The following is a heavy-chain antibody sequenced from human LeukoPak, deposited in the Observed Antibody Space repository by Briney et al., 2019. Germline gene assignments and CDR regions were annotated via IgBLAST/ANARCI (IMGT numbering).Heavy chain of an antibody. CDR2: ISSSGSSI. D-gene: IGHD2-2*01. CDR1: GCTFSDYY. J-gene: IGHJ3*02. V-gene: IGHV3-11*04. CDR3: ARVCSNTSCWGAFDI. Sequence: GGSLSLSCAASGCTFSDYYMNWIRQAPGKGLEWVSYISSSGSSIYYADSVKGRFTSSRDNAKNSLYLQMNSLRAEDTAVYYCARVCSNTSCWGAFDIWGQGTMVTVSS.